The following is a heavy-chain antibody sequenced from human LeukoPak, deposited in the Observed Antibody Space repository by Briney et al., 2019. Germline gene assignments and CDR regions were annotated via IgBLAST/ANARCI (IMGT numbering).Heavy chain of an antibody. Sequence: ASVKVSCKASGYTFTSYDINWVRQATGQGLEWMGWMNPNSGNTGYAQKFQGRVTITRNTSISTAYMELSSLRSEDTAVYYCARGARGYYDNSAFDIWGQGTMVTVSS. D-gene: IGHD3-22*01. CDR2: MNPNSGNT. CDR3: ARGARGYYDNSAFDI. V-gene: IGHV1-8*03. J-gene: IGHJ3*02. CDR1: GYTFTSYD.